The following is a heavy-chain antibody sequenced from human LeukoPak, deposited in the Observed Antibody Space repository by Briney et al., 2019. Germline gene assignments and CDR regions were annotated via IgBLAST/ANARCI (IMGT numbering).Heavy chain of an antibody. Sequence: GGSLRLSCAASGFTFDDYAMHWVRQVPGKGLECLANIKEDGSETYYADSVKGRFTISRDNPKNLLFLQINSLRVEDTAVYYCARETPRRGETRDGYRWGQGTVVTVSS. J-gene: IGHJ4*02. CDR2: IKEDGSET. V-gene: IGHV3-7*01. CDR3: ARETPRRGETRDGYR. CDR1: GFTFDDYA. D-gene: IGHD5-24*01.